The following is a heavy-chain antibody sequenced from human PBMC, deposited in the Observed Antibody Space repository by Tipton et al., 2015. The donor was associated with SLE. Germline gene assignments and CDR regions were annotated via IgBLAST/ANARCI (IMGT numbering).Heavy chain of an antibody. CDR1: GGSISSYY. CDR2: IYYSGST. Sequence: TLSLTCTVSGGSISSYYWSWIRQPPGKGLEWIGYIYYSGSTNYNPSLKSRVTISVDTSKNQFSLKLSSVTAADTAVYYCARVARDWYFDRWGRGTLVTVSS. CDR3: ARVARDWYFDR. J-gene: IGHJ2*01. V-gene: IGHV4-59*01.